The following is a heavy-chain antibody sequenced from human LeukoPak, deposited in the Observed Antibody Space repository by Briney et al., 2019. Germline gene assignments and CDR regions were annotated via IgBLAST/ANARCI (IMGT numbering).Heavy chain of an antibody. CDR1: GYTFTSYG. D-gene: IGHD2-8*01. Sequence: ASVKVSCKASGYTFTSYGISWVRQAPGQGLEWMGWISAYNGNTNYAQKLQGRVTMTTDTSTSTAYMELRSLRSDDTAVYYCARGLVLMVYAPHMDVWGQGTTVTVSS. CDR3: ARGLVLMVYAPHMDV. CDR2: ISAYNGNT. J-gene: IGHJ6*02. V-gene: IGHV1-18*01.